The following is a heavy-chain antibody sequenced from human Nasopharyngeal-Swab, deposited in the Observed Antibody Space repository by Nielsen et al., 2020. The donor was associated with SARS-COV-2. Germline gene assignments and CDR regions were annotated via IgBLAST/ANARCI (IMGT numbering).Heavy chain of an antibody. J-gene: IGHJ3*02. Sequence: KVSCKASGYNFATYWIGWVRQMPGEGLRWMGLIYPGDSDTRYSPSLQGQVTISADRSITTAYLQWSSLKASDTAMYYCARLPMRAASGRGAFEIWGQGTMVTVSS. V-gene: IGHV5-51*01. CDR3: ARLPMRAASGRGAFEI. CDR2: IYPGDSDT. CDR1: GYNFATYW. D-gene: IGHD6-13*01.